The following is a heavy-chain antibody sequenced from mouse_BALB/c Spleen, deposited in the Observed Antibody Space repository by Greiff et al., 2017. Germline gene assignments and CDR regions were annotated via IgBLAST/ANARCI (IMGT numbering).Heavy chain of an antibody. CDR2: INSNGGST. V-gene: IGHV5-6-3*01. J-gene: IGHJ1*01. Sequence: EVMLVESGGGLVQPGGSLKLSCAASGFTFSSYGMSWVRQTPDKRLELVATINSNGGSTYYPDSVKGRFTISRDNAKNTLYLQMSSLKSEDTAMYYCARADWYLDVWGAGTTVTVSS. CDR3: ARADWYLDV. CDR1: GFTFSSYG.